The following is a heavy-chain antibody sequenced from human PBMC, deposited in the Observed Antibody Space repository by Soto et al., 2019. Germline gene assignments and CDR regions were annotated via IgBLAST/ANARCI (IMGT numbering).Heavy chain of an antibody. CDR2: IYYSGST. CDR1: GGSISSSSYY. J-gene: IGHJ5*02. D-gene: IGHD2-2*01. Sequence: QLQLQESGPGLVKPSETLSLTCTVSGGSISSSSYYWGWIRQPPGKGLEWIGSIYYSGSTYYNPSLKSRVTISVDTSKRQFSLKLCSVTAADTAVYYCARHPHIVGVPAAALPYDWFDPWGQGTLVTVSS. CDR3: ARHPHIVGVPAAALPYDWFDP. V-gene: IGHV4-39*01.